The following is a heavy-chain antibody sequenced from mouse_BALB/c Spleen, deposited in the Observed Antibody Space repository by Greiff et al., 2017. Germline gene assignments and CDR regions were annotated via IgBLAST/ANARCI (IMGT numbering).Heavy chain of an antibody. V-gene: IGHV2-9*02. D-gene: IGHD2-1*01. CDR3: AREPPRGNQYAMDY. Sequence: VKLMESGPGLVAPSQSLSITCTVSGFSLTSYGVHWVRQPPGKGLEWLGVIWAGGSTNYNSALMSRLSISEDNSKSQVFLKMNSLQTDDTAMYYCAREPPRGNQYAMDYWGQGTSVTVSS. CDR1: GFSLTSYG. J-gene: IGHJ4*01. CDR2: IWAGGST.